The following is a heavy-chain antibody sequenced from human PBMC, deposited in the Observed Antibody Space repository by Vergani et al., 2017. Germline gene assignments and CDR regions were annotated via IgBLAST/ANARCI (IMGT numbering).Heavy chain of an antibody. CDR1: GYTFTSYA. D-gene: IGHD6-19*01. CDR3: ARDSGDREVAGTTPTSSRFDY. Sequence: QVQLVQSGAEVKKPGASVKVSCKASGYTFTSYAMHWVRQAPGQRLEWMGWSNAGNGNTKYSQEFQGRVTITRDTSASTAYMELSSLRSEDTAVYYCARDSGDREVAGTTPTSSRFDYWGQGTLVTVSS. J-gene: IGHJ4*02. V-gene: IGHV1-3*02. CDR2: SNAGNGNT.